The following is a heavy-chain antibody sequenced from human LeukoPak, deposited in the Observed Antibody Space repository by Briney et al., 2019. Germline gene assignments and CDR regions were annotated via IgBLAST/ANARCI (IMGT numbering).Heavy chain of an antibody. V-gene: IGHV4-59*11. CDR2: IFYSGTT. D-gene: IGHD6-13*01. CDR1: NDSISPLY. J-gene: IGHJ4*02. CDR3: ARGGSAAKYYFDS. Sequence: SETLSLTCTVSNDSISPLYWGWIRQPPGKGLEFIGYIFYSGTTNFNPSLKSRVTLSVDTSKNQFSLRLNSVTAADTAVYYCARGGSAAKYYFDSWGQGTLATVSS.